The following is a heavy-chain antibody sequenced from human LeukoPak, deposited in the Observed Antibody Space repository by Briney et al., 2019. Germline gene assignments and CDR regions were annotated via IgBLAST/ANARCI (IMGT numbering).Heavy chain of an antibody. Sequence: IPIFGTANYAQMFQGRVTITADESTSTAYMELSSLRSEDTAVYYCARVRYGDYYYGMDVWGQGTTVTVSS. J-gene: IGHJ6*02. V-gene: IGHV1-69*01. D-gene: IGHD4-17*01. CDR2: IPIFGTA. CDR3: ARVRYGDYYYGMDV.